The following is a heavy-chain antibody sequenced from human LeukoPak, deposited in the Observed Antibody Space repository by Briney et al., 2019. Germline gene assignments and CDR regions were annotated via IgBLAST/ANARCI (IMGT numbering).Heavy chain of an antibody. D-gene: IGHD3-9*01. J-gene: IGHJ4*02. V-gene: IGHV3-15*01. CDR3: TSRFLGYDILTGYYGGYYFDY. CDR1: GFTFSNAW. Sequence: PGGSLRLSCAASGFTFSNAWMSWVRQAPGKGLEWVGRIKSKTDGGTTDYAAPVKGRFTISRDDSKNTLYPQMNSLKTEDTAVYYCTSRFLGYDILTGYYGGYYFDYWGQGTLVTVSS. CDR2: IKSKTDGGTT.